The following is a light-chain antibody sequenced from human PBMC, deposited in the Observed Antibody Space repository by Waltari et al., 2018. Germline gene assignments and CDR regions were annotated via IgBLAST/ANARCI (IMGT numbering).Light chain of an antibody. CDR3: QTWGTSIRV. CDR2: LNSDGSH. CDR1: SGHSSYA. Sequence: QLVLTQSPSASASLGASVKLTCTLSSGHSSYAIAWHQQQPEKGPRYLMKLNSDGSHSKGEGIPARFSGSSSGAERYLTISSLQSEDEADYYCQTWGTSIRVFGGGTKLTVL. J-gene: IGLJ3*02. V-gene: IGLV4-69*01.